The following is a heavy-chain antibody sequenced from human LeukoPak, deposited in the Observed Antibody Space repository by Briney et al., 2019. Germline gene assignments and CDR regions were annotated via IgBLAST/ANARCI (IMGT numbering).Heavy chain of an antibody. CDR3: ARRMATVTDAFDI. V-gene: IGHV4-59*08. Sequence: PSETLSLTCNVSGDSLTSNFWSWIRQTPGKGLGWIGYVFHSGTTNYSPSLKSRVTISLDTSKKQIYLRLASVTAADTALYYCARRMATVTDAFDIWGRGTMVSVSS. D-gene: IGHD5-24*01. CDR1: GDSLTSNF. CDR2: VFHSGTT. J-gene: IGHJ3*02.